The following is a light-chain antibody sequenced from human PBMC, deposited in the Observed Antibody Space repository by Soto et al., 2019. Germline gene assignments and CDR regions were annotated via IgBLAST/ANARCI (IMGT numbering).Light chain of an antibody. J-gene: IGKJ2*01. CDR2: GAS. CDR3: QQYNNWPPYT. Sequence: EIVMTQSPATLSVSPGERATLSCRASHSVSSNLAWYQQKPGQAPRLLIYGASTRATGIPARFSGSGSGTEFTLTISSLQSEDSAVYYCQQYNNWPPYTFGQGTQVEIK. V-gene: IGKV3-15*01. CDR1: HSVSSN.